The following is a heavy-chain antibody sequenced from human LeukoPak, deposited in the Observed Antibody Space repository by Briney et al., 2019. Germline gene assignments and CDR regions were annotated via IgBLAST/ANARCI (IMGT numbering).Heavy chain of an antibody. CDR2: LYYSGST. J-gene: IGHJ6*03. D-gene: IGHD3-3*01. CDR3: ARDRKLTYYDPQGGDYYYYMDV. V-gene: IGHV4-59*01. CDR1: GGSISSYY. Sequence: PSETLSLTCTVSGGSISSYYWSWIRQPPGKGLEWIGYLYYSGSTNYNPSLKSRVTISVDTSKNQFSLKLSSVTAADTAVYYCARDRKLTYYDPQGGDYYYYMDVWGKGTTVTVSS.